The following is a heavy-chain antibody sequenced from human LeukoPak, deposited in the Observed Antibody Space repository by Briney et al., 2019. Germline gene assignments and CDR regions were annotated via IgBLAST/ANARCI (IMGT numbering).Heavy chain of an antibody. CDR1: GFTFTSSA. J-gene: IGHJ4*02. V-gene: IGHV1-58*01. Sequence: SVKVSCKASGFTFTSSAVQWVRQARGYRLEWIGWIVVGSGNTNYAQKFQERVTITRDMSTSTAYMELSSLRSEDTAVYYCAASSSSWYKPLDYWGQGTLVTVSS. CDR2: IVVGSGNT. D-gene: IGHD6-13*01. CDR3: AASSSSWYKPLDY.